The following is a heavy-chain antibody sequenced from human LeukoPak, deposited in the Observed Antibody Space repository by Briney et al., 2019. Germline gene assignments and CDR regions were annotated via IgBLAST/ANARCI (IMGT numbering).Heavy chain of an antibody. D-gene: IGHD1-1*01. Sequence: GGSLRLSCAASGFTVSGNYMNWVRQAPGKGLEWISYISSSSINIHYGDSVKGRFTISRDNAENSLYLQMNSLRAEDTAVYYCARDSIQLWPNAIDFWGQGTLVTVSS. J-gene: IGHJ4*02. V-gene: IGHV3-48*01. CDR3: ARDSIQLWPNAIDF. CDR1: GFTVSGNY. CDR2: ISSSSINI.